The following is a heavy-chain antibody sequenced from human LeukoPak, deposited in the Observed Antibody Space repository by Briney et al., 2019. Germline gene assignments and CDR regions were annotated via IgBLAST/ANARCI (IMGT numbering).Heavy chain of an antibody. CDR2: INHSGST. CDR3: ARSGDYYASGDLGY. V-gene: IGHV4-34*01. D-gene: IGHD3-10*01. CDR1: GGSFSGYY. Sequence: SETLSLTCAVYGGSFSGYYWSWIRQPPGKGLEWIGEINHSGSTNYNPSLKSRVTISVDTSKNQFSLKLSSVTAADTAVYYCARSGDYYASGDLGYWGQGTLVTVSS. J-gene: IGHJ4*02.